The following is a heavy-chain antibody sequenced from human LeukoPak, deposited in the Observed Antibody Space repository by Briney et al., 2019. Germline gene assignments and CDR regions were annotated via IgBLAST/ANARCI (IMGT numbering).Heavy chain of an antibody. Sequence: SETLSLTCTVSWGSIRWYYWSWIREPPGKGLEWIGYIYYSGSTNYNPSLKSRVTISVDTSKNQFSLKLSSVTAADTAVYYCASSLRGSGSYFFDYWGQGTLVTVSS. J-gene: IGHJ4*02. V-gene: IGHV4-59*01. CDR3: ASSLRGSGSYFFDY. CDR2: IYYSGST. CDR1: WGSIRWYY. D-gene: IGHD3-10*01.